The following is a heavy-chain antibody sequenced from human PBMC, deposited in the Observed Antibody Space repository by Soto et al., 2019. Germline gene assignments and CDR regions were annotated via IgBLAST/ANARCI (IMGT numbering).Heavy chain of an antibody. CDR3: ARLVAGYYMDV. J-gene: IGHJ6*03. Sequence: SETLSLTCTVSGGSISSSSYYWGWIRQPPGKGLEWIGSIYYSGSTYYNPSLKSRVTISVDTSKNQFSLKLSSVTAADTAVYYCARLVAGYYMDVWGKGTTVTVSS. CDR2: IYYSGST. CDR1: GGSISSSSYY. V-gene: IGHV4-39*01. D-gene: IGHD6-19*01.